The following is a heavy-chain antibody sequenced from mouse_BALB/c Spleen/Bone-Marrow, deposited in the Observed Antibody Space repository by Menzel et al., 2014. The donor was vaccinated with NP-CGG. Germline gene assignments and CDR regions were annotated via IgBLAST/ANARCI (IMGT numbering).Heavy chain of an antibody. J-gene: IGHJ2*01. CDR3: ARSGYDYENY. CDR1: GHACSSFR. Sequence: QAQLQQPGPELVKPGASVKSSCKASGHACSSFRMNWVQQRPGQAVEWIGRVYAGDGDTNYNGKYKGKATLTADKYSSTAYIQHNSLTSVDSAVYFCARSGYDYENYWCQGTTHTVSS. D-gene: IGHD2-4*01. V-gene: IGHV1-82*01. CDR2: VYAGDGDT.